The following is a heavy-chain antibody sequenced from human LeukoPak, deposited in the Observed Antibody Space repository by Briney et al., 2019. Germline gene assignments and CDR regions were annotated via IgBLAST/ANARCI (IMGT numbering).Heavy chain of an antibody. D-gene: IGHD5-12*01. V-gene: IGHV1-69*05. J-gene: IGHJ6*03. CDR2: IIPIFGTA. CDR3: ARHSGYDVRGYYYYMDV. Sequence: GASVKVSCKASGSTFSSYAISWARQAPGQGLEWMGGIIPIFGTANYAQKFQGRVTITTDESTSTAYMELSSLRSEDTAVYYCARHSGYDVRGYYYYMDVWGKGTTVTVSS. CDR1: GSTFSSYA.